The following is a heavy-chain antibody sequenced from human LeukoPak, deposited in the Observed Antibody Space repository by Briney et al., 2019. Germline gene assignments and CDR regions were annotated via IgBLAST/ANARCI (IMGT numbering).Heavy chain of an antibody. J-gene: IGHJ3*02. CDR1: GYTLTGYY. CDR3: ARIKSSGSALDAFDI. D-gene: IGHD1-26*01. Sequence: ASVKVSCKASGYTLTGYYMHWVRQAPGQGLEWMGWINPNSGGTNYAQKFQGRVTMTRDTSISTAYMELSRLRSDDTAVYYCARIKSSGSALDAFDIWGQGTMVTVSS. CDR2: INPNSGGT. V-gene: IGHV1-2*02.